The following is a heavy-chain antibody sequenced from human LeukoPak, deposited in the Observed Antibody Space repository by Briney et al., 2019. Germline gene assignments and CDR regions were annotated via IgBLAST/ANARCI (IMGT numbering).Heavy chain of an antibody. J-gene: IGHJ4*02. V-gene: IGHV3-64*04. CDR3: AKLIVVVVAATDY. Sequence: GSLRLSCAASGFTFSSYAMHWVRQAPGKGLEYVSGISSNGGSTYYADSVKGRLTISRDNSKNTLYLQMNSLRAEDTAVYYCAKLIVVVVAATDYWGQGTLVTVSS. D-gene: IGHD2-15*01. CDR2: ISSNGGST. CDR1: GFTFSSYA.